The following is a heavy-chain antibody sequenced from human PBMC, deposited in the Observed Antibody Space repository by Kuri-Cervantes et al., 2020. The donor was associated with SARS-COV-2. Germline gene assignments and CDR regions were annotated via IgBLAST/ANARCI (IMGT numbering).Heavy chain of an antibody. CDR3: ARVAVGATHPNYYMDV. CDR2: INPNSGGT. V-gene: IGHV1-2*02. D-gene: IGHD1-26*01. CDR1: GYTFTGYY. Sequence: ASVKVSCKASGYTFTGYYMHWVRQAPGQGLEWMGWINPNSGGTNYAQKFQGRVTMTRDTSISTAYMEPSRLRSDDTAVYYCARVAVGATHPNYYMDVWGKGTTVTVSS. J-gene: IGHJ6*03.